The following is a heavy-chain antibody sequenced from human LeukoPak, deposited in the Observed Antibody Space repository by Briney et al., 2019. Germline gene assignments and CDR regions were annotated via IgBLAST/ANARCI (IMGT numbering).Heavy chain of an antibody. Sequence: PSETLSLTCTVSGGSISSYYWGWIRQPPGKGLEWIGSIYYSGSTYYNPSLKSRVTISVDTSKIQFSLKLSSVTAADTAVYYCARDGSGNSNYFDFWGQGTLVTVSS. CDR1: GGSISSYY. V-gene: IGHV4-39*07. CDR3: ARDGSGNSNYFDF. CDR2: IYYSGST. J-gene: IGHJ4*02. D-gene: IGHD3-10*01.